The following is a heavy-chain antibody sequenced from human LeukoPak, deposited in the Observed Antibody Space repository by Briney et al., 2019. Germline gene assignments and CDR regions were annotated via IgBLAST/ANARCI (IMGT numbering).Heavy chain of an antibody. J-gene: IGHJ4*02. CDR3: ARDPTTVVTLPYYFDD. V-gene: IGHV4-34*01. Sequence: KTSETLSLTCAVSGGSFIGSHWNWIRQPPGKGLEWIGEINHSGNTNYNPSLKSRVTISVETSKNQFSLKVRSVTAADTAVYYCARDPTTVVTLPYYFDDWGQGTLVTVSS. D-gene: IGHD4-23*01. CDR2: INHSGNT. CDR1: GGSFIGSH.